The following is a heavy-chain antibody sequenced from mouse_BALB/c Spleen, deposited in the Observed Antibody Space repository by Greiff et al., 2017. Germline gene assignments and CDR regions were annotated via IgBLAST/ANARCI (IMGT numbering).Heavy chain of an antibody. J-gene: IGHJ2*01. D-gene: IGHD2-4*01. CDR2: IYPGDGDS. CDR3: ARSGDYEDY. CDR1: GYAFSSYW. Sequence: QVQLQQSGAELVRPGSSVKISCKASGYAFSSYWMDWVKQRPGQGLEWIGQIYPGDGDSNYNGKFKGKATLTADKSSSTAYMQLSSLTSEDSAVYFCARSGDYEDYWGQGTTLTVSS. V-gene: IGHV1-80*01.